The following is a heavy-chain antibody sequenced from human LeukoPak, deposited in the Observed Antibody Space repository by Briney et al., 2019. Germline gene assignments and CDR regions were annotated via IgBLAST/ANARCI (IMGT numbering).Heavy chain of an antibody. V-gene: IGHV3-23*01. Sequence: GGSLRLSCAASGFTFSTYAMTWVRQAPGKGLEWVSAISGSGGSTYYSDSVKGRFTISRDNSKNTLYLQMNSLRAEDTAVYYCAKGYYYDSSGHYYLIDYWGQGTLVTVSS. J-gene: IGHJ4*02. D-gene: IGHD3-22*01. CDR1: GFTFSTYA. CDR3: AKGYYYDSSGHYYLIDY. CDR2: ISGSGGST.